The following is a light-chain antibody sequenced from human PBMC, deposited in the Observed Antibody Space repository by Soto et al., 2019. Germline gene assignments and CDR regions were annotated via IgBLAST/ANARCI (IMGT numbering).Light chain of an antibody. V-gene: IGKV3-20*01. CDR1: QRIITSY. CDR2: DTS. J-gene: IGKJ5*01. Sequence: EIVLTQSPGTLSLSPGERATLSCSASQRIITSYSVWYQQKPGQPPRILIYDTSKRATGIPDRFSGSGSGTEFTLTITRLEPEDFAVYYCQQYDSSSLTFGQGTRLEIK. CDR3: QQYDSSSLT.